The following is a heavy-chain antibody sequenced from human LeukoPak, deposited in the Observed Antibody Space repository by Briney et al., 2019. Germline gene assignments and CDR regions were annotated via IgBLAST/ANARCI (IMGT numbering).Heavy chain of an antibody. Sequence: PSETLSLTCTVSGGSISSGGYYWSWIRQHPAKGLEWIGYIYYSGSTYYNPSLKSRVTISVDTSKNQFSLKLSSVTAADTAVYYCARDRRNAFDYWGQGTLVTVSS. V-gene: IGHV4-31*03. CDR1: GGSISSGGYY. J-gene: IGHJ4*02. CDR2: IYYSGST. CDR3: ARDRRNAFDY.